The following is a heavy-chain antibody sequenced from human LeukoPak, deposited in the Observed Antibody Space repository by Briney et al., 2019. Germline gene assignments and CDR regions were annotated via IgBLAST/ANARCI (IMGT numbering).Heavy chain of an antibody. V-gene: IGHV3-53*01. D-gene: IGHD3-10*01. CDR2: IYSGGST. J-gene: IGHJ4*02. CDR3: ARENKVRGVTYSFDY. CDR1: GFTVSSNY. Sequence: PGGSLRLSCAASGFTVSSNYMSWVRQAPGKGLEWVSVIYSGGSTYYADSVKGRFTISRDNSKNTLYLRMNSLRAEDTAVYYCARENKVRGVTYSFDYWGQGTLVTVSS.